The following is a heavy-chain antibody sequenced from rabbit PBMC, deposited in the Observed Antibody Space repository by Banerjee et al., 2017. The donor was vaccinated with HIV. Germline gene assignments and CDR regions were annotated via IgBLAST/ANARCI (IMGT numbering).Heavy chain of an antibody. CDR2: INTSSGNT. CDR1: GFSFSSYG. D-gene: IGHD4-1*01. J-gene: IGHJ4*01. CDR3: ARDLAGVIGWNFNL. Sequence: QEQLVESGGDLVKPEGSLTLTCTASGFSFSSYGVSWVRQAPGKGLEWIACINTSSGNTVYASWAKGRFTISKTSSTTVTLQMTSLTAADTATYFCARDLAGVIGWNFNLWGQGTLVTVS. V-gene: IGHV1S45*01.